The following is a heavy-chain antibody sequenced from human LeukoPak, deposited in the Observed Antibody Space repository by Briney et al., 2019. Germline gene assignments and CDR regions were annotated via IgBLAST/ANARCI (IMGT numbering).Heavy chain of an antibody. CDR3: ARHEVGATPTTEFDP. D-gene: IGHD1-26*01. CDR2: IYYSGST. CDR1: GGSISSSSYY. V-gene: IGHV4-39*01. Sequence: SETLSLTCTVSGGSISSSSYYWGWIRQPPGKGLEWIGSIYYSGSTYYNPSLKSRVTISVDTSKNQFSLKLSSVTAADTAVYYCARHEVGATPTTEFDPWGQGTLVTVSS. J-gene: IGHJ5*02.